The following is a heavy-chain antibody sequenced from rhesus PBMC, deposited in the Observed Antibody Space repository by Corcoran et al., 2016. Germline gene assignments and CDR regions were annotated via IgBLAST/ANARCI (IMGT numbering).Heavy chain of an antibody. CDR3: ARVGRGGLDS. CDR1: GFSISTSGTG. Sequence: QVTLKESGPALVKPTQTLTLTCTFSGFSISTSGTGVGWIRQPPGKALEWLASIYWNDSKYYSTTLKSRRTISKDTSKNQVVLTMTNMDPVDTATYYCARVGRGGLDSWGQGVVVTVSS. V-gene: IGHV2-95*01. CDR2: IYWNDSK. J-gene: IGHJ6*01.